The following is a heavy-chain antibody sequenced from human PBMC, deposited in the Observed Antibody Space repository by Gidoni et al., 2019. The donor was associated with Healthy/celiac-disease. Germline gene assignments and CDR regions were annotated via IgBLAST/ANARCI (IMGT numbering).Heavy chain of an antibody. CDR3: ATVPPPGRYCSGGSCYSPYYYYGMDV. Sequence: QVQLVQSGAEVKQHGASVQHSCNVSGYTLTKLSMHWLRQAHGKGLEWMGGFDTEDCETIYAHKFQGRVTMTEDTSTHTAYMELSSLRSEDTAVYYCATVPPPGRYCSGGSCYSPYYYYGMDVWGQGTTVTVSS. CDR1: GYTLTKLS. V-gene: IGHV1-24*01. CDR2: FDTEDCET. J-gene: IGHJ6*02. D-gene: IGHD2-15*01.